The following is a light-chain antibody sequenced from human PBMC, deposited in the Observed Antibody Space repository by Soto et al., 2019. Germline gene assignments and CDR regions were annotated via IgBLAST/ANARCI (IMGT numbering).Light chain of an antibody. CDR2: RAS. J-gene: IGKJ1*01. CDR1: QSLSGN. Sequence: IVLPQSPATLPVSPGETATLSCRASQSLSGNLAWYQQKPGQAPRLLLFRASTRATGVPARFSGSGSGTEFTLTISGLQSEDFAVYYCQQYSNWPPWTFGPGTKVDIK. V-gene: IGKV3-15*01. CDR3: QQYSNWPPWT.